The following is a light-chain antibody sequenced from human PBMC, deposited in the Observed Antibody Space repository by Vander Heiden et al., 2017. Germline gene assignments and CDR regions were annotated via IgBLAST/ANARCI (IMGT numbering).Light chain of an antibody. CDR1: SSNIGSTY. Sequence: QSVLPPPPSASAPPGQEVTITGSGSSSNIGSTYVSGYRQLPGTAPKPLMYDNNKRPSGIPDRFSGSKSGTSATLGITGVQTGDEADYYCGTWDTSLSGVVFGGGTKLTVL. J-gene: IGLJ2*01. V-gene: IGLV1-51*01. CDR2: DNN. CDR3: GTWDTSLSGVV.